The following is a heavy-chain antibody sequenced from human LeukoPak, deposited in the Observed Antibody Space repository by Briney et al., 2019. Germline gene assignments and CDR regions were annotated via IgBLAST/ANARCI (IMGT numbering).Heavy chain of an antibody. D-gene: IGHD5-18*01. Sequence: PGRSLRLSCAASGFTFSRYGMHWVRQAPGKGLEWVAVIWYDGSNKYYADSVKGRFTISRDNSKNTPYLQMNSLRAEDTAVYYCARERDTAMVDTYNWFDPWGQGTLVTVSS. V-gene: IGHV3-33*01. CDR2: IWYDGSNK. J-gene: IGHJ5*02. CDR3: ARERDTAMVDTYNWFDP. CDR1: GFTFSRYG.